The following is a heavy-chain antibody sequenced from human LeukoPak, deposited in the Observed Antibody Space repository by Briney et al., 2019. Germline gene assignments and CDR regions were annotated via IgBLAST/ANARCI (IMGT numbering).Heavy chain of an antibody. CDR3: AKGPKLGDGFHCDY. Sequence: GGSLRLSCAASGFTFSNAWMNWVRQAPGKGLEWVSAISGSGGDTYYADSVKGRFTISRDISKNTLYLQMNSLRVEDTAVYYCAKGPKLGDGFHCDYWGQGTLVTVSS. D-gene: IGHD5-24*01. J-gene: IGHJ4*02. CDR1: GFTFSNAW. V-gene: IGHV3-23*01. CDR2: ISGSGGDT.